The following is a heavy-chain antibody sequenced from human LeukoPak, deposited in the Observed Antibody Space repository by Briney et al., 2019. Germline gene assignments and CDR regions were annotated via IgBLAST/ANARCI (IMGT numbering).Heavy chain of an antibody. CDR1: GYSISSGYY. Sequence: SETLSLTCAVSGYSISSGYYWGWIRQPPGKGLEWIGSIYYSGSTYYNPSLKSRVTISVDTSKNQFSLKLSSVTAADTAVYYCARDYSSLSGFDYWGQGTLVTVSS. D-gene: IGHD6-19*01. J-gene: IGHJ4*02. V-gene: IGHV4-38-2*02. CDR3: ARDYSSLSGFDY. CDR2: IYYSGST.